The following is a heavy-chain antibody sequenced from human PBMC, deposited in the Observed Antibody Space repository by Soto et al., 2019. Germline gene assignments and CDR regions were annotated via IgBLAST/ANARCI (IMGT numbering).Heavy chain of an antibody. CDR2: INNDGSGT. CDR3: TRDTSLSFDL. J-gene: IGHJ4*02. V-gene: IGHV3-74*01. Sequence: GGSLRLSCVASGFIFRDHWMHWVRQAPGKGLVWISHINNDGSGTSYADSVKGRFTISRDNAENTIYLQMNSLTVEDTAVYYCTRDTSLSFDLWGQGALVTVSS. D-gene: IGHD3-16*01. CDR1: GFIFRDHW.